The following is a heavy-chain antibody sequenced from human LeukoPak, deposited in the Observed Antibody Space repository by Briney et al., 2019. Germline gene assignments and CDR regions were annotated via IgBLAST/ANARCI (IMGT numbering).Heavy chain of an antibody. V-gene: IGHV1-18*01. CDR1: GYTFTSYG. J-gene: IGHJ5*02. CDR2: ISAYNGNT. Sequence: ASVKVSCKASGYTFTSYGISWVRQAPGQGLEWMGWISAYNGNTNYAQTFQGRVTMTTDTSTNTAYMELRSLRSDDTAVYYCARDLPVRFGESYPPSNWFDPWGQGTLVTVSS. D-gene: IGHD3-10*01. CDR3: ARDLPVRFGESYPPSNWFDP.